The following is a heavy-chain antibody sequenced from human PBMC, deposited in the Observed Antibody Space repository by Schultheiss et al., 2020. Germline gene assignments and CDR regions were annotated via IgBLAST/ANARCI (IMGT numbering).Heavy chain of an antibody. CDR2: ISYDGSNK. J-gene: IGHJ6*02. Sequence: GGSLRLSCAASGFTFSSYGMHWVRQAPGKGLEWVAVISYDGSNKYYADSVKGRFTISRDNSKNTLYLQMNSLRAEDTAVYYCAADEDAWGQGTTVTVSS. CDR1: GFTFSSYG. CDR3: AADEDA. V-gene: IGHV3-30*03.